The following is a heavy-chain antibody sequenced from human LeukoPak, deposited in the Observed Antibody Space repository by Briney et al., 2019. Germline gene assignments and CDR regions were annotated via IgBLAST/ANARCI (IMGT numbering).Heavy chain of an antibody. V-gene: IGHV3-53*01. CDR3: ARWFCTSTTCYYDY. Sequence: GGSLRLSCAASGFTVSSNYMSWVRQAPGKGLGWVSFIYNTGDTKYADSVKGRFTISRDNSKNTLSLQMNSLRADDTAVYFCARWFCTSTTCYYDYWGQGTLVTVSS. J-gene: IGHJ4*02. CDR2: IYNTGDT. D-gene: IGHD2-2*01. CDR1: GFTVSSNY.